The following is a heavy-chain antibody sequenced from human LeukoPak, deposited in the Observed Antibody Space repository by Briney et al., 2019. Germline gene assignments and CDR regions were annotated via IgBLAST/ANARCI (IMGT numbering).Heavy chain of an antibody. V-gene: IGHV4-34*01. Sequence: PSGTLSLTCAVYGGSLSGYYWSWIRQPPVKGLEWIGEINHSGSTNYNPSLKSRVTISVDTSKNQFSLKLSSVTAADTAVYYCARTTEGGSTYGYFYYYYMDVWGKGTTVTISS. CDR3: ARTTEGGSTYGYFYYYYMDV. D-gene: IGHD5-18*01. J-gene: IGHJ6*03. CDR2: INHSGST. CDR1: GGSLSGYY.